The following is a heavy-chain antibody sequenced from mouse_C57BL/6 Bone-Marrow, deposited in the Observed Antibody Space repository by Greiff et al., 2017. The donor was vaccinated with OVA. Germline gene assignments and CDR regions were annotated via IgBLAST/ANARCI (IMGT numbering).Heavy chain of an antibody. CDR1: GFSFNTYA. J-gene: IGHJ3*01. D-gene: IGHD2-3*01. Sequence: EVQLVESGGGLVQPKGSLKLSCAASGFSFNTYAMNWVRQAPGKGLEWVARIRSKSNNYATYYADSVKDRFTISRDDSESMLYLQMNNLKTEDTAMYYCVRHDGGYYACAYWGQGTLVTVSA. CDR2: IRSKSNNYAT. CDR3: VRHDGGYYACAY. V-gene: IGHV10-1*01.